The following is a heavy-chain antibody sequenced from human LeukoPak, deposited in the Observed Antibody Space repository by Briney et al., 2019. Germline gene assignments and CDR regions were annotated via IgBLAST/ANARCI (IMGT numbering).Heavy chain of an antibody. CDR2: IYDSGST. J-gene: IGHJ6*02. CDR3: ARSRYYDYVWGSYRVGYYYYGMDV. Sequence: SETLSLTCTVSGGSISSGGHYWSWSRQHPGKGLEWIGYIYDSGSTYYNPSLKSRITISVDTSENRFSLKLSSVTATDTAVYYCARSRYYDYVWGSYRVGYYYYGMDVWGQGTTVTVSS. V-gene: IGHV4-31*03. CDR1: GGSISSGGHY. D-gene: IGHD3-16*02.